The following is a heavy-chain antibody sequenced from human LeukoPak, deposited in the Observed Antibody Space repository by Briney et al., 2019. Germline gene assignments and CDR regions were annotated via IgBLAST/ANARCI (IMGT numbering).Heavy chain of an antibody. CDR2: VYSDGDT. D-gene: IGHD6-6*01. CDR3: ARDVSLAARPAFDS. CDR1: GFTVSSNS. Sequence: GGSLRLSCAASGFTVSSNSMSWVRQAPGKGLEWVSVVYSDGDTYYANSVRGRFTISRDNSKNTLYLQMNSLRAEDTAIYYCARDVSLAARPAFDSWGQGALVTVSS. J-gene: IGHJ4*02. V-gene: IGHV3-66*01.